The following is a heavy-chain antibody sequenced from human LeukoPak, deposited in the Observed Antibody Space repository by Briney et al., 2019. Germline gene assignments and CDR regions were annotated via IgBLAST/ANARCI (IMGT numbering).Heavy chain of an antibody. CDR1: GYTFTGYY. D-gene: IGHD5-24*01. CDR2: INPNSGGT. V-gene: IGHV1-2*02. Sequence: ASVKVSCKASGYTFTGYYMHWVRQAPGQGLEWMGWINPNSGGTNYAQKFQGRVTMTRDTSSSTAYMELTRLRSDDTAVYYCARDWASGRDGYNQIYFFDFWGQGTLVTVSS. CDR3: ARDWASGRDGYNQIYFFDF. J-gene: IGHJ4*02.